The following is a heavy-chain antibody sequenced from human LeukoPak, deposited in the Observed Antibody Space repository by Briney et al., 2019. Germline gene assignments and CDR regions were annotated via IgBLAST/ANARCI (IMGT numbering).Heavy chain of an antibody. V-gene: IGHV4-34*01. CDR3: ARGPPLLDC. CDR1: GGSFSGYY. J-gene: IGHJ4*02. CDR2: INHSGGT. Sequence: PSETLSLTCAVYGGSFSGYYWTWIRQPPGKGLEWIGEINHSGGTNYNPSLKSRVTISVDTSKNQFSLKLNSVTAADTAVYYCARGPPLLDCWGQGTLVTVSS. D-gene: IGHD2-21*02.